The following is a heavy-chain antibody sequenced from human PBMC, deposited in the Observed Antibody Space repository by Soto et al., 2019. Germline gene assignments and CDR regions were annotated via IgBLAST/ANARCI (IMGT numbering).Heavy chain of an antibody. V-gene: IGHV3-23*01. D-gene: IGHD3-10*01. CDR3: GKDRSGSGSYYMSEY. CDR2: ISDISHSI. CDR1: GFTFSSHA. J-gene: IGHJ4*02. Sequence: PGGSLRLSCAASGFTFSSHAMSWVRQAPGKGLEWVSSISDISHSISYGDSVKGRFTTSRDNSKNTMYLQMNSLRPEDTAIYYCGKDRSGSGSYYMSEYWGQGT.